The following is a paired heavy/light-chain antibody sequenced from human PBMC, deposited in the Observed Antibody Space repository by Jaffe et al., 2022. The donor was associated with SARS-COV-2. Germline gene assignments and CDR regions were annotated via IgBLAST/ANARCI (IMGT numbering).Heavy chain of an antibody. CDR2: ISKDGRNK. CDR3: AKELYDASGIYYSGAFDV. J-gene: IGHJ3*01. Sequence: QGQLVQSGGGVVQPGRSLRLSCAASGFTFSSCAMHWVRQAPGKGLKWVAIISKDGRNKYYEESVKGRFTISRDNSNNDLYLHMDSLRAEDTAVYFCAKELYDASGIYYSGAFDVWGQGTMVTVSS. CDR1: GFTFSSCA. D-gene: IGHD1-26*01. V-gene: IGHV3-30*18.
Light chain of an antibody. CDR1: SLRSYY. Sequence: SSELTQDPAVSVALGQTVRITCQGDSLRSYYASWYQQRPGQAPVLVMYDKNKRPSGIPDRFSGSSSGGTASLTITGAQAEDEADYYCHSRDNNVNHLELFGGGTKLTVL. CDR3: HSRDNNVNHLEL. J-gene: IGLJ2*01. V-gene: IGLV3-19*01. CDR2: DKN.